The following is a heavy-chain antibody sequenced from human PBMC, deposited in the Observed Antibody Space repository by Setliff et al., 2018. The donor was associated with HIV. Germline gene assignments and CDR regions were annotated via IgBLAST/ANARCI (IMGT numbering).Heavy chain of an antibody. V-gene: IGHV4-34*01. CDR1: GGSFSDNY. CDR2: IYHSGST. CDR3: ARQWRDQYNSGVSTEYFQH. J-gene: IGHJ1*01. Sequence: KSSETLSLTCAVYGGSFSDNYWSWIRQPPGKGLEWIGSIYHSGSTYYNPSLMSRVTISVDTSKNQFSLKLRSVTAADTAVYYCARQWRDQYNSGVSTEYFQHWGLGTLVTVSS. D-gene: IGHD3-22*01.